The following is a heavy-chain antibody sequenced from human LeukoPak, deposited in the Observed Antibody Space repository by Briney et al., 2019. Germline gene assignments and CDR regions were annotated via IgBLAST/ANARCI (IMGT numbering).Heavy chain of an antibody. Sequence: GASVNVSCKASGYTFTSYGISWVRQAPGQGLEWMGWISAYNGNTNYAQKLQGRVTMTTDTSTSTAYMELRSLRSDDTAVYYCARVRGEYSSSRFDPWGQGTLVTVSS. V-gene: IGHV1-18*01. D-gene: IGHD6-13*01. CDR2: ISAYNGNT. J-gene: IGHJ5*02. CDR3: ARVRGEYSSSRFDP. CDR1: GYTFTSYG.